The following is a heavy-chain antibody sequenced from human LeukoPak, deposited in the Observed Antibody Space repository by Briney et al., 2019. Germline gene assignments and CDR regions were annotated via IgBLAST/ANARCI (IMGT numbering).Heavy chain of an antibody. D-gene: IGHD6-13*01. CDR1: GGSISSYY. J-gene: IGHJ4*02. CDR2: IYYSGST. Sequence: SETLFLTCTVSGGSISSYYWSWIRQPPGKGLEWIGYIYYSGSTNYNPSLKSRVTISVDTSKNQFSLKLSSVTAADTAVYYCARDVPGIAAAGALDYWGQGTLVTVSS. V-gene: IGHV4-59*01. CDR3: ARDVPGIAAAGALDY.